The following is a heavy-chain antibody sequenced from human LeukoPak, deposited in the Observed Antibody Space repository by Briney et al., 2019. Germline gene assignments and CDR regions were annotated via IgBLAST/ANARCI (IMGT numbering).Heavy chain of an antibody. Sequence: GGSLRLSCAASGFTFSSYWMSWVRQAPGKGLEWVANIKQDGSEKYYVDSVKGRFTISRDNAKNSLYLQMNSLRAEDTAVYYCAMDGYGYVGEKSLDYWGQGTLVTVSS. J-gene: IGHJ4*02. D-gene: IGHD5-12*01. CDR2: IKQDGSEK. CDR1: GFTFSSYW. V-gene: IGHV3-7*04. CDR3: AMDGYGYVGEKSLDY.